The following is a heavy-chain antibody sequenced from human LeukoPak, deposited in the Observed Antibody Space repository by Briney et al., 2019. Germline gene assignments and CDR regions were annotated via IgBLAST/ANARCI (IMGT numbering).Heavy chain of an antibody. J-gene: IGHJ4*02. CDR2: ISSSSSYI. V-gene: IGHV3-21*01. CDR1: GFTFSSYS. Sequence: PGGSLRLSCAASGFTFSSYSMNWVRQAPGKWLEWVSSISSSSSYIYYADSVKGRFTISRDNAKNSLYLQMNSLRAEDTAVYYCARDLYSSSSADYWGQGTLVTVSS. D-gene: IGHD6-13*01. CDR3: ARDLYSSSSADY.